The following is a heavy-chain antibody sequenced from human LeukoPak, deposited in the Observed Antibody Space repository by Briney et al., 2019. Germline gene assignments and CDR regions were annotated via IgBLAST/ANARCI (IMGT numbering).Heavy chain of an antibody. Sequence: SETLSLTCTVSGGSISSYYCSWIRQPPGKGLEWVGYIYYSGSTNYNPSLRSRVTISVDTSKNQFSLKLSSVTAADTAVYYCARHVSALLSSFEYWRQVTLVTVSS. D-gene: IGHD2/OR15-2a*01. V-gene: IGHV4-59*08. CDR3: ARHVSALLSSFEY. CDR2: IYYSGST. J-gene: IGHJ4*02. CDR1: GGSISSYY.